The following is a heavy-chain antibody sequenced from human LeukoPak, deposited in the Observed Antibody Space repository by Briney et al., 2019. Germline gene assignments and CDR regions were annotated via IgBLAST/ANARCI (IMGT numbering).Heavy chain of an antibody. D-gene: IGHD6-6*01. J-gene: IGHJ4*02. CDR1: GYSFTSYW. CDR3: ARLGKEYSSSSGQLPY. Sequence: GESLKISCKGSGYSFTSYWIGWVRQMPGKGLEWMGIIYPGDSDTRYSPSFQGQVTISADKSISTAYLQWSSLKASDTAMYYCARLGKEYSSSSGQLPYWGQGTLVTVSS. V-gene: IGHV5-51*01. CDR2: IYPGDSDT.